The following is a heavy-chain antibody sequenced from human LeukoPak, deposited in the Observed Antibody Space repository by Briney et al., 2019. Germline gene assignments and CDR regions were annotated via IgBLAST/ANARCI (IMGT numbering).Heavy chain of an antibody. CDR2: ISTTGRST. V-gene: IGHV3-23*01. Sequence: GGSLRLSCAASGFTFSSYAMSWVRQAPGKGLERVSAISTTGRSTYYADSVKGRFTISRDNSKNTLYLQMNSLNAEYTAVYYCAKYLEGSGWYQGYLDYWGQGTLVTVSS. D-gene: IGHD6-13*01. J-gene: IGHJ4*02. CDR3: AKYLEGSGWYQGYLDY. CDR1: GFTFSSYA.